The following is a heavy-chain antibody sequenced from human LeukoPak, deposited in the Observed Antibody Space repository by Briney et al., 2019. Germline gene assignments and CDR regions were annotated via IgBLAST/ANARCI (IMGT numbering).Heavy chain of an antibody. CDR1: GFTFSSYS. V-gene: IGHV3-21*01. Sequence: GSLRLSCAASGFTFSSYSINWVRQAPGKGPEWVSSISSSSSYIYYSDSVKGRFTISRDDAKNSMYLQMNSLRAEDTAVYYCARDQYAGYCSGGSCYSAAFDIWGQGTMVTVSS. CDR3: ARDQYAGYCSGGSCYSAAFDI. CDR2: ISSSSSYI. J-gene: IGHJ3*02. D-gene: IGHD2-15*01.